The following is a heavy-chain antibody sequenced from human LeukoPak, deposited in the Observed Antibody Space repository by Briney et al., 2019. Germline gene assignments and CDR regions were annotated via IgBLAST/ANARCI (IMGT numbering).Heavy chain of an antibody. CDR3: ASEGGNNNYDYVWGSYPVPLDY. CDR2: ISGSGGST. J-gene: IGHJ4*02. V-gene: IGHV3-23*01. Sequence: GGSLRLSCAASGFTFSSYAMSWVRQAPGKGLEWVSAISGSGGSTYYADSVKGRFTISRDNSKDTLYLQMNSLRAEDTAVYYCASEGGNNNYDYVWGSYPVPLDYWGQGTLVTVSS. CDR1: GFTFSSYA. D-gene: IGHD3-16*02.